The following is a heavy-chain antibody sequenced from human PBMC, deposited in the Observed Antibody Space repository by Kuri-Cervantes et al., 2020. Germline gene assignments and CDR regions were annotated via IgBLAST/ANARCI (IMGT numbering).Heavy chain of an antibody. V-gene: IGHV4-39*07. CDR1: GGSISSSSYY. Sequence: SETLSLTCTVSGGSISSSSYYWGWIRQPPGKGLEWIGYIYYSGSTYYNPSLKSRVTISVDTSKNQFSLKLSSVTAADTAVYYCARDLRTSYNWNDVYYYYNGMDVWGQGTTVTVSS. CDR3: ARDLRTSYNWNDVYYYYNGMDV. J-gene: IGHJ6*02. D-gene: IGHD1-20*01. CDR2: IYYSGST.